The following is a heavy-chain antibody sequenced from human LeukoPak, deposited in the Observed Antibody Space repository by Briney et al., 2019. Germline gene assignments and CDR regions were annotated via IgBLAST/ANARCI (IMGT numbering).Heavy chain of an antibody. J-gene: IGHJ5*02. CDR1: GGSISSGSYY. D-gene: IGHD6-13*01. CDR3: ASYGRGPGSPSYVAAAANWFDP. CDR2: IYYSGST. V-gene: IGHV4-61*01. Sequence: SETLSLTCTVSGGSISSGSYYWSWIRQPPGKGLEWIGYIYYSGSTNYNPSLKSRVTISVDTSKNQFSLKLSSVTAADTAVYYCASYGRGPGSPSYVAAAANWFDPWGQGTLVTVSS.